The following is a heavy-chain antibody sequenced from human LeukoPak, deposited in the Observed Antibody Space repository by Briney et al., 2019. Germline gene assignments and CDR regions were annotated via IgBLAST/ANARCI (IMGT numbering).Heavy chain of an antibody. D-gene: IGHD3-22*01. Sequence: ASVKVSCKASGYTFASYYIFWVRQAPGQGLEWMGIINPSTGSTSYSQKFQGRVTMTRDTSISTAYMELSRLRSDDTAVYYCASKWVTYYYNSSAYHYPTDVFDIWGQGTMVTVSS. V-gene: IGHV1-46*01. J-gene: IGHJ3*02. CDR2: INPSTGST. CDR3: ASKWVTYYYNSSAYHYPTDVFDI. CDR1: GYTFASYY.